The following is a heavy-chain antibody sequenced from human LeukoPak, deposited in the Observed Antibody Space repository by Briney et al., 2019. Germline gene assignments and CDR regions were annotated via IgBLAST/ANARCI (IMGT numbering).Heavy chain of an antibody. Sequence: GGSLRLSCPACGFTFDDYAMHWVRQAPWKGLEWVSLISGDGGSTYYADSVKGRFTISRDNSKNSLYLQMNGLRTEDTALYYCAKDIGGGGSCYDYWGQGTLVTVSS. CDR3: AKDIGGGGSCYDY. D-gene: IGHD2-15*01. CDR1: GFTFDDYA. V-gene: IGHV3-43*02. CDR2: ISGDGGST. J-gene: IGHJ4*02.